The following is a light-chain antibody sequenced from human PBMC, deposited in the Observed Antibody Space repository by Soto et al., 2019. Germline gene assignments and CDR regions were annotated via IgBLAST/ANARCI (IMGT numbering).Light chain of an antibody. V-gene: IGKV3-20*01. J-gene: IGKJ2*01. CDR3: QQYGGPPGT. CDR1: QNVKNNY. CDR2: DAS. Sequence: EIVLTQSPGTLSLSPGERATLSCRASQNVKNNYLAWYQQKPGQAPRLLIYDASSRATGIPDRFSGSGSGTDFTLTISRLEPEDFAVYYCQQYGGPPGTFGQGTNLEIK.